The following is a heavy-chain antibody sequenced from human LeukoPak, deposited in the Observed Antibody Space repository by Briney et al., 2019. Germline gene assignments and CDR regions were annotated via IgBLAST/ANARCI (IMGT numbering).Heavy chain of an antibody. CDR1: GFTFSSYG. J-gene: IGHJ6*02. Sequence: GGSLSLSCAASGFTFSSYGMHWVRQAPGKGLEWVAVIWYDGSNKYYADSVKGRFTISRDNSKNTLYLQMNSLRAEDTAVYYCARVRKGRFYYYYGMDVWGQGTTVTVSS. V-gene: IGHV3-33*01. CDR2: IWYDGSNK. CDR3: ARVRKGRFYYYYGMDV. D-gene: IGHD1-14*01.